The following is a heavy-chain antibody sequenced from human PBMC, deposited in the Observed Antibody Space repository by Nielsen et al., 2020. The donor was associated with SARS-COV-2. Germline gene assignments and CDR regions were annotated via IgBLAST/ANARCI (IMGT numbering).Heavy chain of an antibody. J-gene: IGHJ4*02. D-gene: IGHD5-18*01. Sequence: SETLSLTCAVYGGSFSGYYWSWIRQPPGKGLEWIGEINHSGSTNYNPSLKSRVTISVDTSKNQFSLKLSSVTAADTAVYYCARALVDTAMAGDYWGQGTLVTVSS. CDR2: INHSGST. CDR3: ARALVDTAMAGDY. V-gene: IGHV4-34*01. CDR1: GGSFSGYY.